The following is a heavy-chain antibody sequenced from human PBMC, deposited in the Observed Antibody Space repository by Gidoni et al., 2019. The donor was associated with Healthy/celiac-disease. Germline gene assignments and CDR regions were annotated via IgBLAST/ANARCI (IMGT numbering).Heavy chain of an antibody. CDR3: ARGSIDGSGSSEGHYYYYYMDV. D-gene: IGHD3-10*01. J-gene: IGHJ6*03. CDR2: INPNSGGT. CDR1: GYTFTGYD. V-gene: IGHV1-2*04. Sequence: QVQLVQSGAEVKKPGASVKVSCKASGYTFTGYDMHWVRQAPGQGLEWMGWINPNSGGTNYAQKFQGWVTMTRDTSISTAYMELSRLRSDDTAVYYCARGSIDGSGSSEGHYYYYYMDVWGKGTTVTVSS.